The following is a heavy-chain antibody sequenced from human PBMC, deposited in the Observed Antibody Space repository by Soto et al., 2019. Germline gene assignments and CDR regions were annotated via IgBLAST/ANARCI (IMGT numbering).Heavy chain of an antibody. CDR3: AADLPYGSGSYYGMDV. CDR1: GFTFTSSA. J-gene: IGHJ6*02. CDR2: IVAGSGNT. D-gene: IGHD3-10*01. Sequence: ASVKVSCKASGFTFTSSAVQWVRQARGQRLEWIGWIVAGSGNTNYAQKFQERVTITRDMSTSTAYMELSSLRSEDTAVYYCAADLPYGSGSYYGMDVWGQGTTVTVSS. V-gene: IGHV1-58*01.